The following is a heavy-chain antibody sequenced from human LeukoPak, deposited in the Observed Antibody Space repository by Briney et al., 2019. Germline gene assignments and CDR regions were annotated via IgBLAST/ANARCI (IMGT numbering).Heavy chain of an antibody. V-gene: IGHV3-23*01. CDR2: FTRNDETT. CDR1: GFTFSNSA. D-gene: IGHD3-16*01. CDR3: ARVLGGPGTHTPFDY. J-gene: IGHJ4*02. Sequence: PGGSLRLSCAASGFTFSNSAMSWVRQAPGKGLEWVSGFTRNDETTSYADSVKGRFTISRDNAKNSLYLQMNSLRAEDTAVYYCARVLGGPGTHTPFDYWGQGTLVTVSS.